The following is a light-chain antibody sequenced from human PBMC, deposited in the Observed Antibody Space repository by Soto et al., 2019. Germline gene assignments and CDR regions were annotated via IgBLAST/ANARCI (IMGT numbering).Light chain of an antibody. Sequence: QTVVTQEPSLTVSPGGTVTLTCGSSTGAVTSGHYPYWFQRKPGQAPRTLIFDTSNKHSYTPARFSGSLLGGKAALTLSGAQPEDEADYYCLLSYSAIGVFGGGTKLTVL. CDR3: LLSYSAIGV. CDR1: TGAVTSGHY. V-gene: IGLV7-46*01. CDR2: DTS. J-gene: IGLJ2*01.